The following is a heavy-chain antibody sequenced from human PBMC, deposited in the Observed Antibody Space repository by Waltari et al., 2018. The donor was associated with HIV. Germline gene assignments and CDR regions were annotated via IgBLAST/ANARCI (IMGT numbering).Heavy chain of an antibody. D-gene: IGHD3-3*01. J-gene: IGHJ6*02. Sequence: EVKVLESGGGLVQPGRSLRLSCAASGFSFSRFAMPWVRQAPGKGLEWVSAIGGSGEYTYYADSVKGRFTISRDNSRKTVYLQMNNLRAEDTALYYCAKGGPYVLDFWSLDVWGQGTAVTVSS. CDR2: IGGSGEYT. V-gene: IGHV3-23*01. CDR3: AKGGPYVLDFWSLDV. CDR1: GFSFSRFA.